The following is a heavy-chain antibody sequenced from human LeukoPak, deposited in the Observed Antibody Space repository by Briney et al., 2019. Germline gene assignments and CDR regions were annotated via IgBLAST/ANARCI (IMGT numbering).Heavy chain of an antibody. CDR3: ATALWSRWLMDY. CDR2: FDSEDGET. V-gene: IGHV1-24*01. J-gene: IGHJ4*02. D-gene: IGHD4-23*01. CDR1: GYTLTELS. Sequence: ASVKVSCKVSGYTLTELSMHWVRQAPGQGLELMGGFDSEDGETICAQKFQGRVTMTEDTSTDTAYMELSSLRSEDTAVYYCATALWSRWLMDYWGQGTLVTVSS.